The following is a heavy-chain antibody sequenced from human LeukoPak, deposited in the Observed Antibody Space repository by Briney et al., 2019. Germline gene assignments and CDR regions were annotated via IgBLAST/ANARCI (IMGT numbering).Heavy chain of an antibody. Sequence: GGSLRLSCTGSGFTFGDYAMSWFRQVPGKGLEWVGFIRSKSYRGTTEYAASVKGRFTISRDDSKSIVYLQMNSLKTDDTAVYYCSRDRLNAARGSVYYFDYWGQGTLVTVSS. D-gene: IGHD6-6*01. J-gene: IGHJ4*02. CDR2: IRSKSYRGTT. V-gene: IGHV3-49*03. CDR1: GFTFGDYA. CDR3: SRDRLNAARGSVYYFDY.